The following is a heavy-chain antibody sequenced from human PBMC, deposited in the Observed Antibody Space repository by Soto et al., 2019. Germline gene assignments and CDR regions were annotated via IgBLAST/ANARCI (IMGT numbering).Heavy chain of an antibody. CDR2: IWYDGSNK. V-gene: IGHV3-33*01. Sequence: QVQLVESGGGVVQPGRSLRLSCAASGFTFSSYGMHWVRQAPGKGLEWVAVIWYDGSNKYYADSVKGRFTISRDNSKNKVYMQMNRRRAEDTAVYYGAREGGGSSTSIAAHRPSYFDYWGQGTLVTVSS. CDR1: GFTFSSYG. J-gene: IGHJ4*02. D-gene: IGHD6-6*01. CDR3: AREGGGSSTSIAAHRPSYFDY.